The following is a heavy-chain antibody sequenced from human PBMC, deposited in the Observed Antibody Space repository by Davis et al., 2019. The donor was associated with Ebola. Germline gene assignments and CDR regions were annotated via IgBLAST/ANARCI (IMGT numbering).Heavy chain of an antibody. CDR3: ATHARSPGTTAASDS. D-gene: IGHD1-1*01. Sequence: MPSETLSLTCAVYGGSFSGYYWSWIRQPPGKGLEWIGEINHSGSTNYNPSLKSRVTISVDTSKNQISLKLSSVTAADPAVYYCATHARSPGTTAASDSWGQGNLVTVSS. CDR2: INHSGST. CDR1: GGSFSGYY. V-gene: IGHV4-34*01. J-gene: IGHJ4*02.